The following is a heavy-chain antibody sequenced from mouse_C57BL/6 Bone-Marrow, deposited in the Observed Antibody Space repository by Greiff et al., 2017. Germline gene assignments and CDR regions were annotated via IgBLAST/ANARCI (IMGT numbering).Heavy chain of an antibody. Sequence: EVKLMESGGGLVKPGGSLKLSCAASGFTFSDYGMHWVRQAPEKGLEWVAYISSGSSTIYYADTVKGRFTISRDNAKNTLFLQMTSVRSEDTAMYYCARQRGAMDYWGQGTSVTVSS. CDR3: ARQRGAMDY. J-gene: IGHJ4*01. V-gene: IGHV5-17*01. CDR2: ISSGSSTI. CDR1: GFTFSDYG.